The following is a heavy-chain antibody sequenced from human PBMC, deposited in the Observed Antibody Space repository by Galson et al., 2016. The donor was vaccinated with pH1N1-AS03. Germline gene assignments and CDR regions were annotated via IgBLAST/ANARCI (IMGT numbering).Heavy chain of an antibody. CDR3: ARHASLTILSYHFDF. V-gene: IGHV5-51*01. Sequence: QSGAEVKKPGESLKISCQASGYIFSNYWIAWVRQMPGKGLQWMGIIFPGDSDVRYNPSFQGQVTISADKSINTAYLQWSSLKASDTAIYYCARHASLTILSYHFDFWGRGTLVTVSS. D-gene: IGHD3-10*01. CDR2: IFPGDSDV. J-gene: IGHJ4*02. CDR1: GYIFSNYW.